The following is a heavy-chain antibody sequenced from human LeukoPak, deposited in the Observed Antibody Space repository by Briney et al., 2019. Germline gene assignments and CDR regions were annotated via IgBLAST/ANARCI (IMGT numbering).Heavy chain of an antibody. CDR2: INSDGSTT. V-gene: IGHV3-74*01. CDR1: GFTFGSYW. D-gene: IGHD5-12*01. Sequence: GGSLRLSCAASGFTFGSYWMHWVRQAPGKGLVWVSRINSDGSTTTYADSVKGRFTISRDSAKSTLYLQMNSLRAEDTAVYYCASGGHGYSGYDPDFDYWGQGTLVTVSS. J-gene: IGHJ4*02. CDR3: ASGGHGYSGYDPDFDY.